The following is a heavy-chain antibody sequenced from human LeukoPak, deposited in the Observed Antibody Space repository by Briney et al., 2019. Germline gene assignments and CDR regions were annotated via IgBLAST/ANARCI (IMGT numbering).Heavy chain of an antibody. V-gene: IGHV3-30*01. Sequence: GRSLRLSCEASGFTFSTYAMHWVRQAPGKGLEWVSEISYDGSNEYYADSVKGRFTIFRGKSKNTLYLQMNSLTAEDSAVYYCARARVRGVSFFAYWGQGTLVTVSS. CDR3: ARARVRGVSFFAY. CDR2: ISYDGSNE. J-gene: IGHJ4*02. D-gene: IGHD2-21*01. CDR1: GFTFSTYA.